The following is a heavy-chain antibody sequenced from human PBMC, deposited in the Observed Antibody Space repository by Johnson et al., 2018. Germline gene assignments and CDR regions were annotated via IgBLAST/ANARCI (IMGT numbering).Heavy chain of an antibody. V-gene: IGHV3-53*01. Sequence: VQLVQSGGSLIQPGGSLRLSCSASGFSVSNNYMNWVRQAPGKGLEWVSVIYGGGNTFYADSVTGRFTISRDNSKNTVYLQMNSLKTEDKAVYYCTTVGIGVVVAAMQDRRQHWGQGTLVTVSS. J-gene: IGHJ1*01. CDR3: TTVGIGVVVAAMQDRRQH. CDR2: IYGGGNT. CDR1: GFSVSNNY. D-gene: IGHD2-15*01.